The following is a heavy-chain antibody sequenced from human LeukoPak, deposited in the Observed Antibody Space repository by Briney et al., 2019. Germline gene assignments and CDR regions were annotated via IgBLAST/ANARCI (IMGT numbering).Heavy chain of an antibody. CDR3: ARGGDYYDSSGYSY. V-gene: IGHV4-34*01. CDR2: INHSGST. J-gene: IGHJ4*02. D-gene: IGHD3-22*01. CDR1: GGSFSGYY. Sequence: SXXLSLTCAVYGGSFSGYYWSWIRQPPGKGLEWIGEINHSGSTNYNTSLKRRVTITVDTSKNQFSLKLSSVTAADTAVYYCARGGDYYDSSGYSYWGQGTLVTVSS.